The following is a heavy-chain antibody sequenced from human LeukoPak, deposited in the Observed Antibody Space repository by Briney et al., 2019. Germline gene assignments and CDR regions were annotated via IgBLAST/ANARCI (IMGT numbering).Heavy chain of an antibody. V-gene: IGHV3-23*01. J-gene: IGHJ4*02. CDR3: AKGASPFDY. CDR1: GFPFSTYT. CDR2: IIGGDGTI. Sequence: GGSLRLSCAASGFPFSTYTVSWVRQAPGKGLQWVSTIIGGDGTIYYADSVKGRFTISRDISKNTLYLQMNSLRAEDTAIYYCAKGASPFDYLGQGTLVTVSS.